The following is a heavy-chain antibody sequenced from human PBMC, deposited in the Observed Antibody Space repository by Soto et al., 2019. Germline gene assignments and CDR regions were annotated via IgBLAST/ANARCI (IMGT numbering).Heavy chain of an antibody. D-gene: IGHD1-1*01. CDR2: IDYSGNI. J-gene: IGHJ4*02. CDR1: GGSITSSGSA. V-gene: IGHV4-39*01. CDR3: ARHIHNQGFEYYFDS. Sequence: LSETLSLTCNASGGSITSSGSAWGWIRQSPGKGLEWIGTIDYSGNIYYIPSLKSRITISVDTSKNQISLKLSSVTAADTAVYYCARHIHNQGFEYYFDSWGQGTLVTVSS.